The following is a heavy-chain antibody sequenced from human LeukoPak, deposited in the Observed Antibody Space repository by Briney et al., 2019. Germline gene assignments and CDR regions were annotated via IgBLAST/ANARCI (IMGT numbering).Heavy chain of an antibody. Sequence: GGSLRLSCAASGLTFDDYAMHWVRQAPGKGLEWVSGISWNSGSIGYADSVKGRFTISRDNAKNSLYLQMNSLRAEDMALYYCAKSRSGALDYWGQGTLVTVSS. CDR1: GLTFDDYA. D-gene: IGHD3-3*01. CDR3: AKSRSGALDY. CDR2: ISWNSGSI. J-gene: IGHJ4*02. V-gene: IGHV3-9*03.